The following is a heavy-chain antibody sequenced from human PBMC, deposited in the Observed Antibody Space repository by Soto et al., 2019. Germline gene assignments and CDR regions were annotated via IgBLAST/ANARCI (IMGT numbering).Heavy chain of an antibody. D-gene: IGHD1-26*01. Sequence: SETLSLTCTVSGGSISSYYWSWIRQPPGKGLEWIGYIFNSENTNYNPSLKSRVTISVDTSKNQFSLKLTSVTAADTAVYYCARDLRRVRDGSNYYYFDYWGQGTLVTVSS. J-gene: IGHJ4*02. CDR1: GGSISSYY. CDR2: IFNSENT. CDR3: ARDLRRVRDGSNYYYFDY. V-gene: IGHV4-59*01.